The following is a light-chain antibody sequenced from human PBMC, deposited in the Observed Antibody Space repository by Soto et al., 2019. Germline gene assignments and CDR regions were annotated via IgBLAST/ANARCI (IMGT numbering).Light chain of an antibody. CDR2: EVS. CDR3: SSYTSSSTQV. J-gene: IGLJ1*01. V-gene: IGLV2-14*01. CDR1: SSDVGGYNY. Sequence: SVLTQPSSLSGSPGQSITISFTGTSSDVGGYNYVSWYQQHPGKAPKLMIYEVSNRPSGVSNRFSGSKSGNTASLTISGLQAEDEADYYCSSYTSSSTQVFGTGTKVTVL.